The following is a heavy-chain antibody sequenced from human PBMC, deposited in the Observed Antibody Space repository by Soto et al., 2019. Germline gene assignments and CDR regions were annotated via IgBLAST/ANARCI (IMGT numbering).Heavy chain of an antibody. J-gene: IGHJ6*02. V-gene: IGHV4-31*03. Sequence: SETLSLTCTVCGGSISSGGYYWSWIRQHPGKGLEWIGYIYYSGSTYYNPSLKSRVTISVDTSKDQFSLKLSSVTAADTAVYYCARDFTDSSGPTLGMGVWGQGTTVTVSS. CDR2: IYYSGST. CDR3: ARDFTDSSGPTLGMGV. D-gene: IGHD6-19*01. CDR1: GGSISSGGYY.